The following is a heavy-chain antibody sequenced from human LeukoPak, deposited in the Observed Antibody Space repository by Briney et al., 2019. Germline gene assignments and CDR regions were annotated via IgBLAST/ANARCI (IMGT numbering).Heavy chain of an antibody. J-gene: IGHJ4*02. Sequence: PGGSLRLSCAASGFTFSSYAMSWVRQAPGKGLEWVSAISGSGGSTYYADPVKGRFTISRDNSKNTLYLQMNSLRAEDTAVYYCAKAPPDYYYDSSGYYYHFFDYWGQGTLVTVSS. CDR1: GFTFSSYA. D-gene: IGHD3-22*01. CDR2: ISGSGGST. V-gene: IGHV3-23*01. CDR3: AKAPPDYYYDSSGYYYHFFDY.